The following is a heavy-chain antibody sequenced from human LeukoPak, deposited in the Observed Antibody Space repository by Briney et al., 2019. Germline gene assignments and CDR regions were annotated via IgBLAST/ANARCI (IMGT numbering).Heavy chain of an antibody. Sequence: GGSLRLSCVASGFTFSSYSMNWVRQAPGKGLEWVSSISSSSSYIYYADSVKGRFTIFRDNAKNSLYLQMNSLRAEDTAVYYCARDAEVSDDYGDYGVFDYWGQGTLVTVSS. CDR3: ARDAEVSDDYGDYGVFDY. D-gene: IGHD4-17*01. CDR2: ISSSSSYI. V-gene: IGHV3-21*01. J-gene: IGHJ4*02. CDR1: GFTFSSYS.